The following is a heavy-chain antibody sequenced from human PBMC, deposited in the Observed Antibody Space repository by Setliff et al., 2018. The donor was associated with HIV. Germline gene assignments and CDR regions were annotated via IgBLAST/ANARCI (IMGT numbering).Heavy chain of an antibody. V-gene: IGHV4-39*01. Sequence: KPSETLSLTCSVSGGSISGNYYWAWIRQPPGKGLEWIATVFSGGSSKYNPSLWSRVTISVDTSKNQFYLKMDSVTAADTAFYYCARYGPASVIWFGYLDYWGPGMSVTVSS. CDR2: VFSGGSS. CDR3: ARYGPASVIWFGYLDY. J-gene: IGHJ4*02. CDR1: GGSISGNYY. D-gene: IGHD3-10*01.